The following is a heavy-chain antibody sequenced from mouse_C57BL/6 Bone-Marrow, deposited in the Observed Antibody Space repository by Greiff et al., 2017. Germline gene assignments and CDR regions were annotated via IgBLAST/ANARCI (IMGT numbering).Heavy chain of an antibody. V-gene: IGHV10-3*01. CDR3: AINWDVWFAY. CDR1: GFTFNTYA. Sequence: GGGLVQPKGSLKLSCAASGFTFNTYAMHWVRQAPGKGLEWVARIRSKSSNYATYYADSVKDRFTISRDNAKNTLFLQMTSLRSEDTAMYYCAINWDVWFAYWGQGTLVTVSA. J-gene: IGHJ3*01. CDR2: IRSKSSNYAT. D-gene: IGHD4-1*01.